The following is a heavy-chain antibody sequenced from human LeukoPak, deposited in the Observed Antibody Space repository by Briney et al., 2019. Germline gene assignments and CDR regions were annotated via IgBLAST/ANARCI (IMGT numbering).Heavy chain of an antibody. CDR1: GGSISSYY. D-gene: IGHD3-16*01. J-gene: IGHJ4*02. V-gene: IGHV4-4*07. CDR2: IYTSGST. Sequence: SETLSLTCTVSGGSISSYYWSWIRQPAGKGLEWIGRIYTSGSTNYNPSLKSRVTMSVDTSKNQFPLKLSSVTAADTAVYYCARGKLGWGAYYFDYWGQGTLVTVSS. CDR3: ARGKLGWGAYYFDY.